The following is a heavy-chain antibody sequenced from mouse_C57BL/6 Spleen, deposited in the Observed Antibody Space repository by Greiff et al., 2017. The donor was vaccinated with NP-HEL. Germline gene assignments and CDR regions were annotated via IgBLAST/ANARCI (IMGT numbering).Heavy chain of an antibody. CDR2: ISSGSSTI. V-gene: IGHV5-17*01. CDR1: GFTFSDYG. J-gene: IGHJ2*01. Sequence: EVQLVESGGGLVKPGGSLKLSCAASGFTFSDYGMHWVRQAPEKGLEWVAYISSGSSTIYYADTVKGRFTISRDNAKNTLFLQMTSLRSEDTAMYYCARPNYGNYGGYFDYWGQGTTLTVSS. CDR3: ARPNYGNYGGYFDY. D-gene: IGHD2-1*01.